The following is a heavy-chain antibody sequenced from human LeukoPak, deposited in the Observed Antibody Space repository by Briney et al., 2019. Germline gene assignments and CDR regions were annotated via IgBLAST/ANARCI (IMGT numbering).Heavy chain of an antibody. CDR1: GFTFSSYA. Sequence: GGSLRLSCAASGFTFSSYAMSWVRQTPGKGLEWVSAISGSGGSTYYADSVKGRFTISSDNSKKTLFLQMNSMRAEDTAPYYCAKSVAIYFYYGLDVWGQGTTVTVSS. D-gene: IGHD3-3*01. CDR2: ISGSGGST. V-gene: IGHV3-23*01. CDR3: AKSVAIYFYYGLDV. J-gene: IGHJ6*02.